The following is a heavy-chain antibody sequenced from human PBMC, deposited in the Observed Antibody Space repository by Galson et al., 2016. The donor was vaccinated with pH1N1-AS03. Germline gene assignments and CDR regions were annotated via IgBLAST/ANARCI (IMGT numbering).Heavy chain of an antibody. J-gene: IGHJ6*02. V-gene: IGHV3-74*01. CDR3: ARAMYTSGWYGMDV. CDR2: ITSDGSSI. Sequence: SLRLSCAASGFIFSSDWMHWVRQVPGKGLVWVSRITSDGSSISYADAVKGRFTTSRDNAKNTLYLQMNSLRVGDTAVYHCARAMYTSGWYGMDVWGQGTTVTVSS. CDR1: GFIFSSDW. D-gene: IGHD6-19*01.